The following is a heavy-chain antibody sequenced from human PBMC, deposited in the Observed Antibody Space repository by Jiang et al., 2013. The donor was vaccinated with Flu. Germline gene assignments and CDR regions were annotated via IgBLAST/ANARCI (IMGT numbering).Heavy chain of an antibody. J-gene: IGHJ3*02. CDR2: IIPIFGTA. Sequence: VQLVESGAEVKKPGSSVKVSCKASGGTFSSYAISWVRQAPGQGLEWMGGIIPIFGTANYAQKFQGRVTITADESTSTAYMELSSLRSEDTAVYYCARDYMYGYNWNDVFAFDIWGQGTMVTVSS. CDR3: ARDYMYGYNWNDVFAFDI. CDR1: GGTFSSYA. V-gene: IGHV1-69*01. D-gene: IGHD1-1*01.